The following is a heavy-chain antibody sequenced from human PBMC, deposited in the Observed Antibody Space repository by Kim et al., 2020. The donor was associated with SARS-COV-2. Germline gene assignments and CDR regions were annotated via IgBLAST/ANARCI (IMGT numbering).Heavy chain of an antibody. Sequence: GGSLRLSCAASGFTFSSYWMHWVRQAPGKGLEWVSRINSDGSTTNYADSVKGRFTISRDNAKTTLYLQMNSLRAEDTAVYYCARNLWTGWNNAVGYYG. CDR1: GFTFSSYW. D-gene: IGHD1-1*01. V-gene: IGHV3-74*01. CDR2: INSDGSTT. CDR3: ARNLWTGWNNAVGYYG. J-gene: IGHJ6*01.